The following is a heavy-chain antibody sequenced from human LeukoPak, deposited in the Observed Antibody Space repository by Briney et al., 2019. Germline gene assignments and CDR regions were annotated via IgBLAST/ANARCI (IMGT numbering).Heavy chain of an antibody. CDR1: GGSISSYY. CDR2: IYYSGST. V-gene: IGHV4-59*08. D-gene: IGHD5-18*01. J-gene: IGHJ3*02. Sequence: ASETLSLTCTVSGGSISSYYWSWIRQPPGKGLEWIGYIYYSGSTNYNPSLKSRVTISVDTSKNQFSLKLSSVTAADTAVYYCARRSTARAFDIWGQGTMVTVSS. CDR3: ARRSTARAFDI.